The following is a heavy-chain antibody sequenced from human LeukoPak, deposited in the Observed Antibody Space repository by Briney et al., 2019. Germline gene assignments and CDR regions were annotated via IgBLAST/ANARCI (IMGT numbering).Heavy chain of an antibody. Sequence: GASVKVSCKASGYTFTNYAMHWVRQAPGQRLERMGWINAGNGNTKYSQKFQGRVTITRDTSASTAYMELSSLRSEDTAVYYCARKSTVTTYNWFDPWGQGTLVTVSS. CDR3: ARKSTVTTYNWFDP. CDR2: INAGNGNT. J-gene: IGHJ5*02. D-gene: IGHD4-17*01. CDR1: GYTFTNYA. V-gene: IGHV1-3*01.